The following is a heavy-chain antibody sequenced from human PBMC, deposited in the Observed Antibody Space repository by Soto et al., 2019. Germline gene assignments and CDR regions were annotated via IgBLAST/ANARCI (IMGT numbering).Heavy chain of an antibody. CDR2: IYHSGST. D-gene: IGHD3-16*02. CDR3: AGRQAHMITFGGVIVRRWHFDL. CDR1: SGSISSSNW. V-gene: IGHV4-4*02. J-gene: IGHJ2*01. Sequence: QVQLQESGPGLVKPSGTLSLTCAVSSGSISSSNWWSWVRQPPGKGLAWIGEIYHSGSTNYNPSHKGRATIAVDKSKSQVSLKLSSVTAAHMAVYYFAGRQAHMITFGGVIVRRWHFDLWGRGTLVTVSS.